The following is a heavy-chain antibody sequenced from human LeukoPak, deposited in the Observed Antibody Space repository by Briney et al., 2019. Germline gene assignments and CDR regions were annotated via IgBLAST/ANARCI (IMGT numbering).Heavy chain of an antibody. CDR3: AKGAAWVVAAKAQEYFQH. J-gene: IGHJ1*01. V-gene: IGHV3-23*01. CDR1: GFTFSSYA. Sequence: GGSLRLSCAASGFTFSSYAMSWVRQAPGKGLEWVSAISGSGGSTYYADSVKGRFTISRDNSKNTLYLQMNSLRAEDTAVYYCAKGAAWVVAAKAQEYFQHWGQGTLVTVSS. D-gene: IGHD2-15*01. CDR2: ISGSGGST.